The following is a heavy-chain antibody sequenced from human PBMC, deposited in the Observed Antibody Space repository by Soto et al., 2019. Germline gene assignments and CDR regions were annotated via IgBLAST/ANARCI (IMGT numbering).Heavy chain of an antibody. D-gene: IGHD2-15*01. V-gene: IGHV1-69*01. CDR1: GGTFSSHV. CDR3: AREGDDSLAAFNWLDH. Sequence: QVQLVQSGAEVKKPGSSVKVSCKAAGGTFSSHVISWVRQAPGQGLEWMGGIIPIFGIPHYAQKFQGRVTVTADDSTSTAYMELSSLRSDDTAVYYCAREGDDSLAAFNWLDHWGQGTLVTVSS. J-gene: IGHJ5*02. CDR2: IIPIFGIP.